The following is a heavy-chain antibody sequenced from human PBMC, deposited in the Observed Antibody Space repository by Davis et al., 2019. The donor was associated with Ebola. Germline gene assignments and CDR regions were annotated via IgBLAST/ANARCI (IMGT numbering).Heavy chain of an antibody. V-gene: IGHV3-48*03. Sequence: GESLKISCAASGFTFSSYEMNWVRQAPGKGLEWVSYISSSGSTIYYADSVKGRFTISRDNAKNSLYLQMNSLRAEDTAVYYCARREWLREYYYYGMDVWGQGTTVTVSS. J-gene: IGHJ6*02. D-gene: IGHD5-12*01. CDR3: ARREWLREYYYYGMDV. CDR1: GFTFSSYE. CDR2: ISSSGSTI.